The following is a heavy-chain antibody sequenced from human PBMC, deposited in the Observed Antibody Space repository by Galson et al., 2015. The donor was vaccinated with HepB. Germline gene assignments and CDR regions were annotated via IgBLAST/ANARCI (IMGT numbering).Heavy chain of an antibody. V-gene: IGHV1-69*13. CDR3: AREAQGPAGTWWFDP. CDR2: ITPIFGTT. J-gene: IGHJ5*02. D-gene: IGHD6-13*01. Sequence: SVKVSCKASGGTFSSYAISWVRQAPGQGLEWMGGITPIFGTTNYAQNFLGRVTITADESTSTAYMELNSLRSEDTAVYYCAREAQGPAGTWWFDPWGQGTLVTVSS. CDR1: GGTFSSYA.